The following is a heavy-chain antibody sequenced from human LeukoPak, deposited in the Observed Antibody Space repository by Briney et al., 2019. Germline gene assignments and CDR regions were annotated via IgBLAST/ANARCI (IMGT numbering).Heavy chain of an antibody. Sequence: GGSLRLSCTASGYTFSGSAVHWVRQSSGKGLEWVGHIDKKDNLYATAYAESVKGRFTISRDDSKDTAFLHMDSLKTEDTALYYCTRDRGTYNWFDPWGQGTLVTVSS. J-gene: IGHJ5*02. V-gene: IGHV3-73*01. CDR1: GYTFSGSA. CDR3: TRDRGTYNWFDP. D-gene: IGHD2-15*01. CDR2: IDKKDNLYAT.